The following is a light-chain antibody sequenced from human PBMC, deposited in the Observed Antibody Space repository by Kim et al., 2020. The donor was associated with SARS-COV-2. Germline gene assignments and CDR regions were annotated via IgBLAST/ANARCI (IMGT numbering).Light chain of an antibody. Sequence: RRITISCSRSTSRDGRQPVIWYHKLPGPAPKLLICCNNHRPSRVPAQYAAAESGTSAFPPFSGLQSWDEADYYCAAWDDTLNGVVFGGGTQLTFL. J-gene: IGLJ2*01. V-gene: IGLV1-44*01. CDR1: TSRDGRQP. CDR2: CNN. CDR3: AAWDDTLNGVV.